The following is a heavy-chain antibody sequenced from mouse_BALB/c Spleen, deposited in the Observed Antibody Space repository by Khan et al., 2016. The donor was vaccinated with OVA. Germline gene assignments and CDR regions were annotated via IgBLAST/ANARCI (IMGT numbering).Heavy chain of an antibody. CDR1: GYTFTDYI. CDR2: IFPGSDTP. CDR3: ARGGYSAFAY. J-gene: IGHJ3*01. D-gene: IGHD2-14*01. Sequence: QVRLQQSGPELVKPGASLKVSCKASGYTFTDYIIGWVKQSTRQGLEWIGDIFPGSDTPYYNEKFKDKATLTVDKSANTAYMQLSSLTSEDSAVYFGARGGYSAFAYWGQGTLVTVSA. V-gene: IGHV1-77*01.